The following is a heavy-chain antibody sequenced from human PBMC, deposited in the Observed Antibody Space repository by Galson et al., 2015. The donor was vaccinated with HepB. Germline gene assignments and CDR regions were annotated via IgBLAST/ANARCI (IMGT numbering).Heavy chain of an antibody. CDR2: IWYDGSNK. V-gene: IGHV3-33*01. Sequence: SLRLSCAASGFTFSSYGMHWVRQAPGKGLEWVAVIWYDGSNKYYADSVKGRFTISRDNSKNTLYLQMNSLRAEDTAVYYCARDRVLRFLEWVRSVNYYYMDVWGKGTTVTVSS. D-gene: IGHD3-3*01. J-gene: IGHJ6*03. CDR1: GFTFSSYG. CDR3: ARDRVLRFLEWVRSVNYYYMDV.